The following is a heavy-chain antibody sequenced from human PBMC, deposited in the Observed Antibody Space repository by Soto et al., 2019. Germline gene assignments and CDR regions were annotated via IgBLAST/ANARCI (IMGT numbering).Heavy chain of an antibody. CDR3: AAEPMQVVTSAGDY. D-gene: IGHD2-21*02. Sequence: QIQLVQSGPEVRKPGTSVKVSCKSSGLTFRNFAVQWVRQARGQRPEWIGWIVFGSGNTNYSQKLQERVTLTRDTSTNTVYMELRRLGIEDTAVYYCAAEPMQVVTSAGDYWGQGTRVTVSS. CDR1: GLTFRNFA. CDR2: IVFGSGNT. J-gene: IGHJ4*02. V-gene: IGHV1-58*01.